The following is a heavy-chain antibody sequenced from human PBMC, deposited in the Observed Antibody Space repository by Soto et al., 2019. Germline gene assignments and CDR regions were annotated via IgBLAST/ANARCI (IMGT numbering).Heavy chain of an antibody. Sequence: GGSKRVSCGAAGFKFGGYAVSWVRQAPGKGLEWVSAISGSGGSTYYADSVKGRFTISRDNSKNTLYLQMNSLRAEDTAVYYCAKELNDYGGKGRAFDIWGQGTMVTVSS. J-gene: IGHJ3*02. D-gene: IGHD4-17*01. CDR3: AKELNDYGGKGRAFDI. CDR1: GFKFGGYA. CDR2: ISGSGGST. V-gene: IGHV3-23*01.